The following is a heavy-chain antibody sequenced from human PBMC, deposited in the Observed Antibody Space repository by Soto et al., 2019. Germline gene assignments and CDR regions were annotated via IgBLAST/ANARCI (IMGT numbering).Heavy chain of an antibody. J-gene: IGHJ4*02. CDR3: ACWGHIVPVAPSDFDR. V-gene: IGHV3-74*01. Sequence: PGWSLRLSCAASRFTFTISWMNWVCKTQGKGLMWVSRISPDGSDVGYADSVEGRFTVSRDNAKNTLYLQMHSLRAEDTAMYYCACWGHIVPVAPSDFDRWGQGTLVTVSS. D-gene: IGHD2-8*02. CDR2: ISPDGSDV. CDR1: RFTFTISW.